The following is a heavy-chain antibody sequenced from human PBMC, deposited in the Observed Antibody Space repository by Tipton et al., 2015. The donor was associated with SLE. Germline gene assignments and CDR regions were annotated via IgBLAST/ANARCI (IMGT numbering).Heavy chain of an antibody. CDR3: ARGPITMIVVPNAFDI. CDR1: GFTFSSNW. D-gene: IGHD3-22*01. Sequence: SLRLSCAASGFTFSSNWMSWVRQAPGKGLEWVANIKQDGSEKYYVDSVKGRFTISRDNAKNSLYLQMNSLRAEDTAVYYCARGPITMIVVPNAFDIWGQGTMVTVSS. V-gene: IGHV3-7*01. J-gene: IGHJ3*02. CDR2: IKQDGSEK.